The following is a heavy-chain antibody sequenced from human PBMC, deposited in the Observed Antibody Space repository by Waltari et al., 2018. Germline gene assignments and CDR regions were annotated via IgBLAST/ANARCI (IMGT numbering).Heavy chain of an antibody. CDR2: MSYSGRT. J-gene: IGHJ3*02. V-gene: IGHV4-39*01. Sequence: QMQLQESGPGLVKPSETLSLTCSVSGGYIGSSSYYWGWIRQAPGKGLEWIGSMSYSGRTYYNPSRKSRVTISEDTSKNQLSLKVSSVTAADTAVYYCARQNSLSNDGFDIWGQGTLVTVSS. CDR3: ARQNSLSNDGFDI. CDR1: GGYIGSSSYY.